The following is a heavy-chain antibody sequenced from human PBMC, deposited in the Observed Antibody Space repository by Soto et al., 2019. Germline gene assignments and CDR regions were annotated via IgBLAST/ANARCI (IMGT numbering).Heavy chain of an antibody. CDR1: RFTFSSYA. CDR3: AKDGYSITRNKPLDY. V-gene: IGHV3-23*01. Sequence: PGGSLRLSCAASRFTFSSYAMCSVRQAPGKGLEWVSSISVSGGSTYYADSVKGRFTISRDNSKNTLYLQMNSLRAEDTAVYYCAKDGYSITRNKPLDYWGQGTLVTVSS. D-gene: IGHD2-2*01. J-gene: IGHJ4*02. CDR2: ISVSGGST.